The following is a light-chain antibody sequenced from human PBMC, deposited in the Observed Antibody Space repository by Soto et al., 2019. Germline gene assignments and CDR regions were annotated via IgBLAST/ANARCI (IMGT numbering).Light chain of an antibody. CDR2: AEF. J-gene: IGKJ4*01. CDR3: QQYKQWPLT. V-gene: IGKV3D-15*01. Sequence: EIFLTQFPATLSVSPGERVTLSCRASQGVARTLAWFQQKPGQSPRLLVYAEFVRAAGVPARFSGSGSGTDFTLTISSLQSEDVGVYYCQQYKQWPLTFGGGTKVDIK. CDR1: QGVART.